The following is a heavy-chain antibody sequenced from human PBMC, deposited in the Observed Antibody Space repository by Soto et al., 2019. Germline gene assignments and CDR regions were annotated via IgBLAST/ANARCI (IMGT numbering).Heavy chain of an antibody. Sequence: ASVKVSCKASGYTFTSYGISWVRQAPGQGLEWMGGISAYNANTNYAQKLQGRVTMTTDTSTSTAYMELRSLRADDTAVYYCASQDAVSQQQPSGDREYYYYGMDVWGQ. CDR1: GYTFTSYG. V-gene: IGHV1-18*01. CDR2: ISAYNANT. J-gene: IGHJ6*02. CDR3: ASQDAVSQQQPSGDREYYYYGMDV. D-gene: IGHD6-13*01.